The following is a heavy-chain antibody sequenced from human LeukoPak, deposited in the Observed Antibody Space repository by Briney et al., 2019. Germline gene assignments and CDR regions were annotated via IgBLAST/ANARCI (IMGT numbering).Heavy chain of an antibody. CDR1: GYTFTSYG. V-gene: IGHV1-18*03. J-gene: IGHJ4*02. Sequence: ASVKVSCKASGYTFTSYGISWVRQAPGQGLEWMGWISAYNGNTNYAQKLQGRVTMTTDTSTSTAYMELSSLRSEDMAVYYCAREFEGSGFDYWGQGTLVTVSS. D-gene: IGHD3-16*01. CDR3: AREFEGSGFDY. CDR2: ISAYNGNT.